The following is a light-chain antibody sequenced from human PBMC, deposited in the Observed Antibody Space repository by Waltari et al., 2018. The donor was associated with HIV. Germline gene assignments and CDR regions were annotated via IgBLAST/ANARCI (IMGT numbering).Light chain of an antibody. J-gene: IGLJ2*01. Sequence: QSALTQPASVSGSPGQSITISCTGSSNDVGDSQYVSWYQQFPGKAPKIIIYDVDKRPSGVSNRFSGSKTGNTASLTVSGLRAEDEAEYYCCSYAGSVVFGGGTKLTVL. CDR1: SNDVGDSQY. CDR2: DVD. V-gene: IGLV2-23*02. CDR3: CSYAGSVV.